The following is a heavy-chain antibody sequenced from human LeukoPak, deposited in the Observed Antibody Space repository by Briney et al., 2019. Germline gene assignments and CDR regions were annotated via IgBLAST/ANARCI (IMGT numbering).Heavy chain of an antibody. CDR1: GGSISSYY. J-gene: IGHJ4*02. Sequence: PSETLSLTCTVSGGSISSYYWSWIRQPPGKGLGWMGYIYYSGSTNYNPSLKSRVTISVDTSKNQFSLKLSSVTAADTAVYYCARARYYFDYWGQGTLVTASS. CDR2: IYYSGST. CDR3: ARARYYFDY. V-gene: IGHV4-59*01.